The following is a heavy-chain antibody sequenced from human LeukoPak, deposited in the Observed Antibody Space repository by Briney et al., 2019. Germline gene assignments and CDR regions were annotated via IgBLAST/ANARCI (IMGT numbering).Heavy chain of an antibody. CDR1: GGSFSGYY. CDR3: ARVGQQLVPGYFDY. Sequence: SETLSLTCAVYGGSFSGYYWSWIRQPPGKGLEWIGRIYTSGSTNYNPSLKSRVTMSVDTSKNQFSLKLSSVTAADTAVYYCARVGQQLVPGYFDYWGQGTLVTVSS. D-gene: IGHD6-13*01. CDR2: IYTSGST. J-gene: IGHJ4*02. V-gene: IGHV4-59*10.